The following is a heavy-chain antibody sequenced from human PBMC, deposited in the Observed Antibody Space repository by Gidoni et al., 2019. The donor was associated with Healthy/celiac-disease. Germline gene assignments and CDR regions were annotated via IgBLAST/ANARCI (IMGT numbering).Heavy chain of an antibody. CDR2: ISYDGSNK. V-gene: IGHV3-30-3*01. CDR1: GFTGSSYA. Sequence: QVQLVESGGGVVQPGSSLGLSWAAAGFTGSSYAMHWVRQAPCKGLEWVGVISYDGSNKYYSDSVKGRFTISRDNSKNTLYLQMNSLRAEDTAVYYCARPESMIAAAGTYWYFDLWGRGTLVTVSS. J-gene: IGHJ2*01. D-gene: IGHD6-13*01. CDR3: ARPESMIAAAGTYWYFDL.